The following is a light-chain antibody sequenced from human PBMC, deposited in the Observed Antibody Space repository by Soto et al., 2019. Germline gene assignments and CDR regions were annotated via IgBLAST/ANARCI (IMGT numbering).Light chain of an antibody. CDR2: CAS. Sequence: DIVMTQSPDSLALSLGERATINCKSSQSIFWTSSNKNNLAWYQQKPGQPPKLLIHCASTRESGVPDRFSGSGSGTDFTLTISSLQAEDAAVYYCHQCYVDPRTCGQGTKLAIK. V-gene: IGKV4-1*01. J-gene: IGKJ2*01. CDR3: HQCYVDPRT. CDR1: QSIFWTSSNKNN.